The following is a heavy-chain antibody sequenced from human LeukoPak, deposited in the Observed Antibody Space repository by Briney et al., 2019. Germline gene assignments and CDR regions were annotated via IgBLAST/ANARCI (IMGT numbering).Heavy chain of an antibody. CDR2: ISSSSGSI. CDR1: GFTFSSFS. Sequence: GGSLRLSCAASGFTFSSFSMNWVRQAPGKGLEWVSSISSSSGSIYYADSLKGRFTISRDNAKNTLYLQMNSLRAEDTAVYYCARVASSYGSGTYYDYWGQGTLVTVSS. D-gene: IGHD3-10*01. J-gene: IGHJ4*02. V-gene: IGHV3-21*01. CDR3: ARVASSYGSGTYYDY.